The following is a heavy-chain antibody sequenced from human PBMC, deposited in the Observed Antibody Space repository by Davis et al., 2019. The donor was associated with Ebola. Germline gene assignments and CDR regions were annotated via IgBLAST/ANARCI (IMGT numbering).Heavy chain of an antibody. D-gene: IGHD5-18*01. V-gene: IGHV6-1*01. Sequence: HSQTPSLTRAISGDSVSSSSGAWNWIRQSPSRGLEWLGRTYYGSKWNNDYAVSVKSRIIINPDTSKNQFSLQLNSVTPEDTAVYYCAMGWMQGGLANWGQGTLVTVSS. CDR1: GDSVSSSSGA. CDR3: AMGWMQGGLAN. CDR2: TYYGSKWNN. J-gene: IGHJ4*02.